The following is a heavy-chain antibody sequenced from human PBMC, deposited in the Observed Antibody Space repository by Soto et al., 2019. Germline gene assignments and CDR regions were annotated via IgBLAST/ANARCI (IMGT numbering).Heavy chain of an antibody. CDR3: ARDGDGRMTTNPYYYNGMDV. J-gene: IGHJ6*02. CDR1: GGSVSSESHY. V-gene: IGHV4-61*01. CDR2: IYYTGST. D-gene: IGHD4-4*01. Sequence: SETLSLTCTVSGGSVSSESHYWSWIRQTPGKGLEWIGYIYYTGSTNYNPSLKGRVTMSVDTSRDQVSLRLRSVTRADTAVYYCARDGDGRMTTNPYYYNGMDVWGPGTTVTVSS.